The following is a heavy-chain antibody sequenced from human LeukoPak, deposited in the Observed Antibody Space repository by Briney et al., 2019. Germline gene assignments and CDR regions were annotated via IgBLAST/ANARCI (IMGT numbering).Heavy chain of an antibody. V-gene: IGHV3-48*01. D-gene: IGHD3-10*01. CDR1: GFTFSSYS. CDR3: ARDYYGSGSYSVYFDY. J-gene: IGHJ4*02. Sequence: GGSLRLSCAASGFTFSSYSMNWVRQAPGKGLEWVSYISSSSSTIYYADSVKGRFTISRDNAKNSLYLQMNSLRAEDTAVYYCARDYYGSGSYSVYFDYWGQGTLVTVSS. CDR2: ISSSSSTI.